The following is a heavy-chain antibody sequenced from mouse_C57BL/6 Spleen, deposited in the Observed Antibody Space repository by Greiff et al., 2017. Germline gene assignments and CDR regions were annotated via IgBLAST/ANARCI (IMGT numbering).Heavy chain of an antibody. CDR1: GYTFTSYW. CDR3: AIWVYYDYGGFAY. CDR2: INPSNGGT. J-gene: IGHJ3*01. D-gene: IGHD2-4*01. V-gene: IGHV1-53*01. Sequence: QVQLQQPGTELVKPGASVKMSCKASGYTFTSYWMHWVKQGPGQGLEWIGKINPSNGGTNYNEKFKSKATLTVDKSSSTAYMQLSSLTSEDSAVYYCAIWVYYDYGGFAYWGQGTLVTVAA.